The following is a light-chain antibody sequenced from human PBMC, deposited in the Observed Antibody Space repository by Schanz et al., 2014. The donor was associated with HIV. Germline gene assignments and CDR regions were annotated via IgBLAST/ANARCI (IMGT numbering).Light chain of an antibody. Sequence: DIQMSQSQTTLSASIGDRVTITCRASQSISTWLAWYQQKPGKAPNLLIYKSSSLESGVPSRFSGSGSGTEFTLTINSLQPDDSATYYCHQYADSSWSFGLGTKVETK. V-gene: IGKV1-5*03. CDR1: QSISTW. J-gene: IGKJ1*01. CDR3: HQYADSSWS. CDR2: KSS.